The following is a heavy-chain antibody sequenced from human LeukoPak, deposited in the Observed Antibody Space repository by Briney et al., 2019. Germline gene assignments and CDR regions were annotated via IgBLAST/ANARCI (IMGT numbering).Heavy chain of an antibody. CDR2: VDPEDGET. V-gene: IGHV1-69-2*01. J-gene: IGHJ4*02. Sequence: ASVKISCKVSGYTFTDYYMHWVQQAPGKGLEWMGLVDPEDGETKYAEKFQGRVTITADTSTNTAYMELRSLRSEDTAVYYCATDRSPGIAAAGYWGQGTLVTVSS. CDR1: GYTFTDYY. CDR3: ATDRSPGIAAAGY. D-gene: IGHD6-13*01.